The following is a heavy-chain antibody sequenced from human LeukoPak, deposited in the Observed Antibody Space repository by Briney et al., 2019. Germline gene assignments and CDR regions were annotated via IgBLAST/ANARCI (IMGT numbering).Heavy chain of an antibody. CDR1: GYTFTSYG. J-gene: IGHJ5*02. CDR3: ARGRGDSSGYYWFDP. Sequence: ASVKVSCKASGYTFTSYGISWVRQASGQGLEWMGWISAYNGNTNYAQKLQGRVTMTTDTSTSTAYMELSSLRSEDTAVYYCARGRGDSSGYYWFDPWGQGTLVTVSS. CDR2: ISAYNGNT. V-gene: IGHV1-18*01. D-gene: IGHD3-22*01.